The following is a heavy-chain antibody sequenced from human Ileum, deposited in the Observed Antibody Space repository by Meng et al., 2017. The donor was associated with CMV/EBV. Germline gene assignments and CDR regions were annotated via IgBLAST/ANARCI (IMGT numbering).Heavy chain of an antibody. J-gene: IGHJ4*02. CDR1: GLTFSNYG. CDR2: SRIRAHDATP. CDR3: TASPGYDFYYDI. D-gene: IGHD3-9*01. Sequence: GGSLRLSCAGSGLTFSNYGVTRVRQAPGVGLEWLTFSRIRAHDATPQYAASVYGRFAISRDDSRGIAYLYMNSLRIEDTGVYYCTASPGYDFYYDIWGPGTLVTVSS. V-gene: IGHV3-49*04.